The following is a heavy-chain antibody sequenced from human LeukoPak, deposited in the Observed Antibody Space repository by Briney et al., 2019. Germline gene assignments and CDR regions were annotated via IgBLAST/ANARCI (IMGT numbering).Heavy chain of an antibody. CDR2: IKSKTDGGTT. CDR3: ATERYSSGWFDASDI. V-gene: IGHV3-15*01. CDR1: GFNFNNAW. J-gene: IGHJ3*02. D-gene: IGHD6-13*01. Sequence: SGGSLRLSCAASGFNFNNAWMSWVRQAPGKGLEWVGRIKSKTDGGTTDYAESVNGRFTVSRDDSRYVVYLQMSSLRTEDTAVYYCATERYSSGWFDASDIWGQGTMVTVSS.